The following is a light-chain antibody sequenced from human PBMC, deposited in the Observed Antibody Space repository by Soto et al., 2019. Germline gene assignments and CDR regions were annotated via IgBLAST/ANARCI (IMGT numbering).Light chain of an antibody. CDR2: GAS. CDR3: HHYDSSPPYT. Sequence: EIVLTQSPGTLSLSPGERATLSCRASQSVSSNYLAWYQQKPGQAPRLLIYGASSRATGIPDRFSGSGSGTDFTLTISRLEPQDSAVYYCHHYDSSPPYTFGQGTKVDIK. V-gene: IGKV3-20*01. J-gene: IGKJ2*01. CDR1: QSVSSNY.